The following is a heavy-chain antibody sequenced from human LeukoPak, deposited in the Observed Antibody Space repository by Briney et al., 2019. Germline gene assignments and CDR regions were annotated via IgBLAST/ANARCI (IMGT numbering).Heavy chain of an antibody. CDR3: ARDGVRGLTFNWFDP. V-gene: IGHV4-4*07. CDR2: IYTSGST. D-gene: IGHD3-10*01. Sequence: SETPSLTCTVSGGSISSYYWSWIRQPAGKGLEWIGRIYTSGSTNYNPSLKSRVTMSVDTSKNQFSLKLSSVTAADTAVYYCARDGVRGLTFNWFDPWGQGTLVTVSS. J-gene: IGHJ5*02. CDR1: GGSISSYY.